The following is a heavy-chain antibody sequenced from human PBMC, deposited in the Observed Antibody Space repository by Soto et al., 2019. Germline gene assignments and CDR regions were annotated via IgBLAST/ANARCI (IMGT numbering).Heavy chain of an antibody. Sequence: GASVKVSCKASGYTFTSYAMHWVRQAPGQRLEWMGWINAGNGNTKYSQKFQGRVTITRDTSASTAYMELSSLRSEDTAVYYFARDHLEHVPEIAAAPFDYWGQGTLVTVSS. V-gene: IGHV1-3*01. CDR1: GYTFTSYA. CDR3: ARDHLEHVPEIAAAPFDY. D-gene: IGHD6-13*01. CDR2: INAGNGNT. J-gene: IGHJ4*02.